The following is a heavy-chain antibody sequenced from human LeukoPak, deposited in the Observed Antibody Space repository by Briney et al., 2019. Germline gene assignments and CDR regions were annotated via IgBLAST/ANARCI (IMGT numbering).Heavy chain of an antibody. D-gene: IGHD2-15*01. CDR2: IYHSGST. Sequence: PSQTLSLTCTVSGGSISNGGYYWSWIRQPPGKGLEWIGYIYHSGSTYYNPSLKSRVTISVDRSKNQFSLKLSSVTAADTAVYYCARDLVGGGSYPWGQGTLVTVSS. V-gene: IGHV4-30-2*01. CDR3: ARDLVGGGSYP. J-gene: IGHJ5*02. CDR1: GGSISNGGYY.